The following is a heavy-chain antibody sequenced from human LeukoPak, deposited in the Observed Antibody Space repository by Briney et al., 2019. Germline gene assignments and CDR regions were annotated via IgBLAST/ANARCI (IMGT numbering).Heavy chain of an antibody. D-gene: IGHD5-18*01. CDR1: GGSISSYY. J-gene: IGHJ4*02. V-gene: IGHV4-59*01. CDR3: ARLAGTAMVWPLFDY. Sequence: SGTLSLTCTVSGGSISSYYWSWIRQPPGKGLELIGYIYYSGSTNYNPSLKSRVTISVDTSKNQFSLKLSSVTAADTAVYYCARLAGTAMVWPLFDYWGQGTLVTVSS. CDR2: IYYSGST.